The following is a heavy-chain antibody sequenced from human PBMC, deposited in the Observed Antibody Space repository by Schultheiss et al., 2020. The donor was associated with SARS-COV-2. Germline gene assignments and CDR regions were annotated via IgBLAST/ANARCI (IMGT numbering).Heavy chain of an antibody. CDR1: GGSLTGFV. Sequence: SETLSLTCTVSGGSLTGFVWSWIRQPPGKGLEWIGEIYHIGGRNYSPSLKSRVAISVDKSKNQFSLKLISVTAADTAVYYCARTYCVSGNCYESFDYWGQGTLVTVSS. V-gene: IGHV4-59*12. CDR3: ARTYCVSGNCYESFDY. CDR2: IYHIGGR. D-gene: IGHD2-15*01. J-gene: IGHJ4*02.